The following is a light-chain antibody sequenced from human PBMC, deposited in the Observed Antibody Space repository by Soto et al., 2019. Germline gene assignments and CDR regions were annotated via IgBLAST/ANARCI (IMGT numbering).Light chain of an antibody. V-gene: IGKV3-20*01. CDR3: QQYGSSQLN. Sequence: ESVLPQSPGTLSLSPGERAILTSRASQSVTSSFLPWYQQRPGQAPRLLIYRASTRASGIPYRFSGSGSGTDVTLTISGLAPDYFAMYYCQQYGSSQLNFGRGHKVYIK. J-gene: IGKJ3*01. CDR2: RAS. CDR1: QSVTSSF.